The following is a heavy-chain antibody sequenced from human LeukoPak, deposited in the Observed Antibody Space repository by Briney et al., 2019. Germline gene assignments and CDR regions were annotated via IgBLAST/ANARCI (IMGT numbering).Heavy chain of an antibody. D-gene: IGHD3-22*01. CDR3: AKEVYDSSGY. CDR1: GFTFSSNG. Sequence: QSGGSLRLSCVASGFTFSSNGMHWVRQAPGKGLEWVTFIQYDGSKKYYADSVKGRFTISRDNSKNTLYLQMNSLRAEDTAVYYCAKEVYDSSGYWGQGTLVTVSS. J-gene: IGHJ4*02. V-gene: IGHV3-30*02. CDR2: IQYDGSKK.